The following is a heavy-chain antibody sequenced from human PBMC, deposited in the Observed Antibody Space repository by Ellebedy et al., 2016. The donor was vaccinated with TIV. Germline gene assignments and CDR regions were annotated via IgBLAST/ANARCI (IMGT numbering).Heavy chain of an antibody. Sequence: GGSLRLSCAASGFTFSSYSMNWVRQAPGKGLEWVSSISSSSSYIYYADSVKGRFTISRNNAKNSLYLQMNSLRAEDTAVYYCATVGRGYDSSGYYIHYWGQGTLVTVSS. V-gene: IGHV3-21*01. CDR1: GFTFSSYS. CDR2: ISSSSSYI. D-gene: IGHD3-22*01. J-gene: IGHJ4*02. CDR3: ATVGRGYDSSGYYIHY.